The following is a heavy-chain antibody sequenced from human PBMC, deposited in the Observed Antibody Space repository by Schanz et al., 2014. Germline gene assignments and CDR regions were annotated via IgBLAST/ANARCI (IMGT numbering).Heavy chain of an antibody. CDR1: GFTFSSYA. J-gene: IGHJ3*01. Sequence: EVQLLESGGGLVQPGGSLRLSCAASGFTFSSYAMSWVRQAPGKGLEWVSAISGSGGDTYYADSVKGRFIISRDSSKNTLFLQMNSLRAEDTAVYFCARDGGRDGYNLAFDVWGQGTLVTVSS. CDR2: ISGSGGDT. CDR3: ARDGGRDGYNLAFDV. V-gene: IGHV3-23*01. D-gene: IGHD5-12*01.